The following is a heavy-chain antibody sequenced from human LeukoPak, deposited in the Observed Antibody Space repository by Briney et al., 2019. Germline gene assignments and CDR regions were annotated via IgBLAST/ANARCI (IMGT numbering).Heavy chain of an antibody. J-gene: IGHJ4*02. Sequence: PGGSLRLSCAASGFTFSSYEMNWVRQAPGKGLEWVSYISSSGSTIYYADSVKGRFTISRDNAKKSLYLQMDSLRAEDTAGYYCARDGGDYGSGSYYAYRGQGTLVTVSS. D-gene: IGHD3-10*01. CDR2: ISSSGSTI. CDR1: GFTFSSYE. CDR3: ARDGGDYGSGSYYAY. V-gene: IGHV3-48*03.